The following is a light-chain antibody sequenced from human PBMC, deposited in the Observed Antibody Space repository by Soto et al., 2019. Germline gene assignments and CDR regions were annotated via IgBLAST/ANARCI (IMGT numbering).Light chain of an antibody. J-gene: IGKJ1*01. CDR1: QSVNSN. CDR3: QQYNNWPPT. CDR2: GAS. V-gene: IGKV3-15*01. Sequence: EIVMTQSPATLSVPPGERAPLSCRASQSVNSNLAWYQQKPGQAPRLLIYGASTRATGIPARFSGSGSGTEFTLTISSLQSEDFAFYYCQQYNNWPPTFGRGTKVEIK.